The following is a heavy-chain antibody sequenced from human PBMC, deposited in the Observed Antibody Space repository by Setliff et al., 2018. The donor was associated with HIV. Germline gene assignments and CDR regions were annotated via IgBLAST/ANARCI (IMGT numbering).Heavy chain of an antibody. V-gene: IGHV4-4*09. CDR1: GGSISGHY. J-gene: IGHJ4*02. D-gene: IGHD2-21*02. CDR3: ATLDHSGGNFLAY. Sequence: KPSETLSLTCTVSGGSISGHYWNWIRQPAGGGLEWIGYIHSSGSTIYNPSLKSRITISLDTSKEQLSLELSSATAADTAVYYCATLDHSGGNFLAYWGQGSLVTVSS. CDR2: IHSSGST.